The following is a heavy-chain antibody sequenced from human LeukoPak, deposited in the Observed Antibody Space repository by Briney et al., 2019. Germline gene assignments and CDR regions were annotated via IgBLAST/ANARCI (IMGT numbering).Heavy chain of an antibody. CDR1: GGTFSSYA. D-gene: IGHD6-13*01. Sequence: ASVKVSCKASGGTFSSYAISWVRQAPGQGLEWMGWVSPYSGDTNYAQSFQGRVTMTRDTSISTVYMELSSLTSDDTAVYFCARVRIEAAGRGLDYWGQGTPVTVSS. V-gene: IGHV1-2*02. J-gene: IGHJ4*02. CDR3: ARVRIEAAGRGLDY. CDR2: VSPYSGDT.